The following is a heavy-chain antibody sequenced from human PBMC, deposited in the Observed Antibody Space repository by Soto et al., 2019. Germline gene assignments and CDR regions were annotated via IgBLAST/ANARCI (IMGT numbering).Heavy chain of an antibody. V-gene: IGHV1-69*12. CDR1: GGTFSSYA. CDR2: IIPIFGTA. J-gene: IGHJ5*02. Sequence: QVQLVQSGAEVKKPGSSVKVSCKASGGTFSSYAISWVRQAPGQGLEWMGGIIPIFGTANYAQKFQGRVTITADESTSTAYMELSSLRSEDTAVYYCARDTPPDYGSAGNWFDPWGQGTLVTVSS. D-gene: IGHD3-10*01. CDR3: ARDTPPDYGSAGNWFDP.